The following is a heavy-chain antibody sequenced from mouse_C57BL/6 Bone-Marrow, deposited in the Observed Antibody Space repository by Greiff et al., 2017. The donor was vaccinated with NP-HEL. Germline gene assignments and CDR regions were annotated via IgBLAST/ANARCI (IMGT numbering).Heavy chain of an antibody. CDR2: IYPRSGNT. Sequence: VQLQQSGAELARPGASVKLSCKASGYTFTSYGISWVKQRTGQGLEWIGEIYPRSGNTHYNEKFKGKATLTADKSSSTAYMELRSLTSEDSAVYFCARAVYYGYQAWFAYWGQGTLVTVSA. CDR3: ARAVYYGYQAWFAY. J-gene: IGHJ3*01. D-gene: IGHD2-2*01. V-gene: IGHV1-81*01. CDR1: GYTFTSYG.